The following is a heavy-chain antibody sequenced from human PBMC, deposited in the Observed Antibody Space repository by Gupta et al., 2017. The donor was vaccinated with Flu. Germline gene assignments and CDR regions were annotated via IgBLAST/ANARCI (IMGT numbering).Heavy chain of an antibody. CDR2: INHSGST. Sequence: RQPPGKGLEWIGEINHSGSTNYNPSLKRRVTISVDTSKNQVALKLSSVTAADTAVDYCARGPHYFRDGYNYGWYYYYGMDVWGQGTTVTVSA. J-gene: IGHJ6*01. V-gene: IGHV4-34*01. D-gene: IGHD5-12*01. CDR3: ARGPHYFRDGYNYGWYYYYGMDV.